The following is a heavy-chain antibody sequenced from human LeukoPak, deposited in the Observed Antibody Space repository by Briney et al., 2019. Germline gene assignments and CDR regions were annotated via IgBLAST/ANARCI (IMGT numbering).Heavy chain of an antibody. D-gene: IGHD3-22*01. J-gene: IGHJ4*02. CDR1: GFAFSGSG. V-gene: IGHV3-73*01. CDR2: IRSKDKNYAT. Sequence: GGSLQLSCAASGFAFSGSGIHWVRQASGKGLEWVGRIRSKDKNYATAYAASVQGRFTISRDDSKNTAYLQMTSLKTEDTAVYYCTRLLISDSSGPQYYFDYWGQGTLVTVSS. CDR3: TRLLISDSSGPQYYFDY.